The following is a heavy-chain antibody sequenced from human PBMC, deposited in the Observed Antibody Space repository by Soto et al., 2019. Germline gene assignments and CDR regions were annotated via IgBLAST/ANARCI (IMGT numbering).Heavy chain of an antibody. CDR3: ATAPETFSPAGYYVNWFDP. CDR1: GASFTDGSLF. D-gene: IGHD3-22*01. J-gene: IGHJ5*02. CDR2: TYIGGMT. Sequence: PSETLSLTCTVSGASFTDGSLFWGWIRQSPGKGVEWIASTYIGGMTYYNPSLRSRVTISVDTSKSQFSLRLNSVTAADTAVYHCATAPETFSPAGYYVNWFDPWGHGTLVTVS. V-gene: IGHV4-39*01.